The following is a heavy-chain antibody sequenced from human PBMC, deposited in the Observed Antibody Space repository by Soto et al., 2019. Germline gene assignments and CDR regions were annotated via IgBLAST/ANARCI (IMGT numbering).Heavy chain of an antibody. CDR3: ARDYADYLYGVDF. CDR1: GFIFSDYY. CDR2: ISSSGTTI. D-gene: IGHD4-17*01. V-gene: IGHV3-11*01. J-gene: IGHJ6*02. Sequence: GGSLRLSCAASGFIFSDYYMTWIRQAPGKGPGWVSHISSSGTTIYYADSVKGRFTISRDNAKNSLYLQMNSLRAEDTAVYYCARDYADYLYGVDFWGQGTTVTVSS.